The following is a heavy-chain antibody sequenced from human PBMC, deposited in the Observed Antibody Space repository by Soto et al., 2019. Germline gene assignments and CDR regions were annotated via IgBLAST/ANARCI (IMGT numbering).Heavy chain of an antibody. V-gene: IGHV3-23*01. CDR2: ISGSGGST. CDR1: GFTFSNAW. D-gene: IGHD6-19*01. J-gene: IGHJ4*02. CDR3: AKDYSYSSGWYYFDY. Sequence: GSLRLSCAASGFTFSNAWMNWVRQAPGKGLEWVSGISGSGGSTDYADSVKGRFTISRDNFKNTLYLQMNSLRAEDTAVYYCAKDYSYSSGWYYFDYWGQGTLVTVSS.